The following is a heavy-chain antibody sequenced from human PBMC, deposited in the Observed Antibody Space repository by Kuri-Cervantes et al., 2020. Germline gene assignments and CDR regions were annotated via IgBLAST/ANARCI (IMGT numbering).Heavy chain of an antibody. CDR2: IYSGGST. CDR3: ARVGVYSSGWGGNYYYGMDV. CDR1: GFTFSDYY. V-gene: IGHV3-53*01. D-gene: IGHD6-19*01. J-gene: IGHJ6*02. Sequence: GESLKISCAASGFTFSDYYMSWVRQAPGKGLEWVSVIYSGGSTYYADSVKGRFTISRDNSKNTLYLQMNSLRAEDTAVYYCARVGVYSSGWGGNYYYGMDVWGQGTTVTVSS.